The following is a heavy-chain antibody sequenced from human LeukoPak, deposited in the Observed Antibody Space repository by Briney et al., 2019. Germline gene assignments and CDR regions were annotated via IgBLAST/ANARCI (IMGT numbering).Heavy chain of an antibody. CDR3: ARTLTIFGVVAPYYYYYMDV. V-gene: IGHV4-59*01. J-gene: IGHJ6*03. CDR2: IYYSGST. Sequence: PSETLSLTCTVSGGSISSYYWSWIRQPPGRGLEWIGYIYYSGSTNYNPSLKSRVTISVGTSKNQFSLKLSSVTAADTAVYYCARTLTIFGVVAPYYYYYMDVWGKGTTVTVSS. D-gene: IGHD3-3*01. CDR1: GGSISSYY.